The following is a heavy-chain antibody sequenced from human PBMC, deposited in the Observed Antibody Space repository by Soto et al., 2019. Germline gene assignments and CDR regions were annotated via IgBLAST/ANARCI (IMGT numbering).Heavy chain of an antibody. CDR2: IWSDASRE. Sequence: QVQLVESGGGVVQPGTSLRLSCAASRLTFSTYDMHWVRQAPGKGLEWVALIWSDASREFYADSVKGRFSISRANSKNTLFLQMNGLRAEDTAVYYCAGEPKGGAYDMDVWGQGTTVTVSS. D-gene: IGHD3-16*01. CDR1: RLTFSTYD. CDR3: AGEPKGGAYDMDV. V-gene: IGHV3-33*01. J-gene: IGHJ6*02.